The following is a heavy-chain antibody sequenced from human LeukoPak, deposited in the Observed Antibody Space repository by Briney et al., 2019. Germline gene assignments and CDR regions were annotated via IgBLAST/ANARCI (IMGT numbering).Heavy chain of an antibody. Sequence: GGSLRLSCAASGFTFSNYAMHWVRQAPHKGLEWVAVISYDGSTKYYADSVKGRFTISRGNSKNTLSLHMASLTVEDTAMYYCARDHSGYDYWFDYWGQGTLVTVSS. CDR1: GFTFSNYA. J-gene: IGHJ4*02. D-gene: IGHD5-12*01. CDR3: ARDHSGYDYWFDY. V-gene: IGHV3-30-3*01. CDR2: ISYDGSTK.